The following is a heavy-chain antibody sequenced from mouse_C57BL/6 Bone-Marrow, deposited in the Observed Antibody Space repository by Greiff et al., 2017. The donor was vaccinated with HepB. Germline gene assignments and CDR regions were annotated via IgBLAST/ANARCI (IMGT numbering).Heavy chain of an antibody. J-gene: IGHJ3*01. V-gene: IGHV5-12*01. Sequence: EVKLVESGGGLVQPGGSLKLSCAASGFTFSDYYMYWVRQTPEKRLEWVAYISNGGGSTYYPDTVKGRFTISRDNAKNTLYLQMSRLKSEDTAMYYCAREANSAWFAYWGQGTLVTVSA. CDR1: GFTFSDYY. CDR2: ISNGGGST. CDR3: AREANSAWFAY. D-gene: IGHD3-2*02.